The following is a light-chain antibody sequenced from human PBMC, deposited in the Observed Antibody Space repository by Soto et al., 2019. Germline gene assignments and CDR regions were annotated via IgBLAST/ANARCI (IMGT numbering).Light chain of an antibody. CDR1: QSISSW. J-gene: IGKJ3*01. Sequence: DIPMTQSPSTLSSSVGDRVTITCRASQSISSWLAWYQHKPGKAPKLLIYKASTLESGVPSRFSGSESGTEFTLTISSLQPDDFATYYCQQYSSYEIFTFGPGTKVDIK. V-gene: IGKV1-5*03. CDR3: QQYSSYEIFT. CDR2: KAS.